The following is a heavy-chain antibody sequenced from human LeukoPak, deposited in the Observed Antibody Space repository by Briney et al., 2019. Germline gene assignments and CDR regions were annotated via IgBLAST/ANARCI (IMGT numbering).Heavy chain of an antibody. J-gene: IGHJ4*02. V-gene: IGHV4-34*01. Sequence: SETLSLTYAVYGGSFSGYYWSWIRQPPGKGLEWIGEINHSGSTNYNPSLKSRVTISVDTSKNQFSLKLSSVTAADTAVYYCARKYYDSSGYHGDFDYWGQGTLVTVSS. CDR1: GGSFSGYY. CDR3: ARKYYDSSGYHGDFDY. D-gene: IGHD3-22*01. CDR2: INHSGST.